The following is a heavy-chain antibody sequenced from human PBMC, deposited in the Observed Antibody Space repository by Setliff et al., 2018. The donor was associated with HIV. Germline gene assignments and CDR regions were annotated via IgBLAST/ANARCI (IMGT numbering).Heavy chain of an antibody. CDR3: ARDRPDEYSGSYHETYGFDV. Sequence: PSETLSLTCTVSGGSISSGGYYWNWIRQHPGKGLEWIGYIYYTGSTYYNPSLKSRVIISVDTSKNQFSLKVSSVTAADTAVYYCARDRPDEYSGSYHETYGFDVWGQGTTVTVSS. CDR2: IYYTGST. D-gene: IGHD1-26*01. J-gene: IGHJ6*02. CDR1: GGSISSGGYY. V-gene: IGHV4-31*03.